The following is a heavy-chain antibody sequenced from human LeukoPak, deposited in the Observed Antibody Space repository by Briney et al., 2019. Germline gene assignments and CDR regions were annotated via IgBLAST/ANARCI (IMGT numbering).Heavy chain of an antibody. CDR2: ISYDGSNK. J-gene: IGHJ4*02. CDR1: GFTFSSYG. D-gene: IGHD6-19*01. CDR3: AKDFGGWRLKYYFDY. V-gene: IGHV3-30*18. Sequence: GGSLRLSCAASGFTFSSYGMTWVRQAPGKGLEWVAVISYDGSNKYYADSVKGRFTISRDNSKNTLYLQMNSLRAEDTAVYYCAKDFGGWRLKYYFDYWGQGTLVTVSS.